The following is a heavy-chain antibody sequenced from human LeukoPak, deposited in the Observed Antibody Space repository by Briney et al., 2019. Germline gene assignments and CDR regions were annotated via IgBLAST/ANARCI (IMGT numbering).Heavy chain of an antibody. CDR3: ARDRGWLRKADY. V-gene: IGHV3-48*03. J-gene: IGHJ4*02. D-gene: IGHD5-24*01. CDR2: ISSSGSTI. CDR1: GFTFSSYE. Sequence: GGSLRLSCAASGFTFSSYEMNWVRQAPGKGLEWISYISSSGSTIYYADSVKGRFTISRDNAKNSLYLQMNSLRAEDTAVYYCARDRGWLRKADYWGQGTLVTVSS.